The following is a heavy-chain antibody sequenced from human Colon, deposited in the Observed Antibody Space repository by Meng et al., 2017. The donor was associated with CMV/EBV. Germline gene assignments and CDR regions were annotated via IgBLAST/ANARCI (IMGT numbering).Heavy chain of an antibody. CDR1: GFTFDDYA. V-gene: IGHV3-9*01. CDR2: ISWNGGRV. J-gene: IGHJ6*02. D-gene: IGHD2-2*02. CDR3: ARDGTYCSSTSCYNGMDV. Sequence: SLKISCAASGFTFDDYAMHWVRQGPGKGLEWVSGISWNGGRVGYADSVKGRFTISRDNAKNSLYLQMNSLRAEDTAVYYCARDGTYCSSTSCYNGMDVWGQGTTVTVSS.